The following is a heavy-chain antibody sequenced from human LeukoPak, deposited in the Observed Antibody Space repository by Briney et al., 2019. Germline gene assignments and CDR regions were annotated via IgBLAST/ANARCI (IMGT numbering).Heavy chain of an antibody. CDR2: INWNGDST. D-gene: IGHD2/OR15-2a*01. J-gene: IGHJ6*03. CDR3: ARNRGSGYYFYMDV. Sequence: TGGSLRLSCAASGFTFDDYGVSWVRHAPGKGLEWVSGINWNGDSTGYVDSVKGRFTISRDNAKNSLYLQMNSLRAEDTALYHCARNRGSGYYFYMDVWGKGTTVTISS. CDR1: GFTFDDYG. V-gene: IGHV3-20*01.